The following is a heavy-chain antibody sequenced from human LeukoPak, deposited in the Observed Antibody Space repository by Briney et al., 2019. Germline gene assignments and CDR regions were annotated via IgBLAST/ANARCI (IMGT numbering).Heavy chain of an antibody. J-gene: IGHJ4*02. Sequence: SETLSLTCAVYGGSFSGYYWSWIRQPPGKGLEWIGEITHSGSTNYNPSLKSRVTISVDTSKNQFSLKLNSVTAADTAVYYCARADYGGNSESSNFDYWGQGTLVTVSS. D-gene: IGHD4-23*01. CDR2: ITHSGST. CDR1: GGSFSGYY. CDR3: ARADYGGNSESSNFDY. V-gene: IGHV4-34*01.